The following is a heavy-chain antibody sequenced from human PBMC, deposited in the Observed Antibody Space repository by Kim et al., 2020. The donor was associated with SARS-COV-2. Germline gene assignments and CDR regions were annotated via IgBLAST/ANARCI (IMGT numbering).Heavy chain of an antibody. J-gene: IGHJ4*02. V-gene: IGHV3-33*06. D-gene: IGHD1-26*01. Sequence: ADSVKGRFTNSRDNSKNTRYLQMNSLRAEDTAVYYCAKNSREGELPYFDYWGQGTLVTVSS. CDR3: AKNSREGELPYFDY.